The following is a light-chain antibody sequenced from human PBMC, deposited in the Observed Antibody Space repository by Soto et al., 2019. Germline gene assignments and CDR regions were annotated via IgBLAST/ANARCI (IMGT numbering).Light chain of an antibody. J-gene: IGKJ1*01. CDR1: QNVLYSSNKNY. V-gene: IGKV4-1*01. CDR3: QQYYSTPWT. Sequence: DIVMTQSPDSLAVSLGERVTINCTSSQNVLYSSNKNYLAWFQQKPGQPPKLLIYWASTRESGVPDRFSGSGSGTDFTLTISSLQAEDVAVYYCQQYYSTPWTFGQGTKVEIK. CDR2: WAS.